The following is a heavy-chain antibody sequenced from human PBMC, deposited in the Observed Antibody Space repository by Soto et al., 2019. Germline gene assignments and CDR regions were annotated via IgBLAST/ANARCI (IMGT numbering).Heavy chain of an antibody. J-gene: IGHJ4*02. V-gene: IGHV3-48*03. CDR1: GFTFRSFE. CDR3: ARYYRAIVGIDY. Sequence: EVQLVESGGGLVQPGGSLRLSCAASGFTFRSFEMQWVRQAPGKGLEWISYISGSGSTMYYADSVKGRFTISRDNAKNSVDLQMNSLRADDTAVYYCARYYRAIVGIDYWGQGTLFTVSA. D-gene: IGHD2-21*01. CDR2: ISGSGSTM.